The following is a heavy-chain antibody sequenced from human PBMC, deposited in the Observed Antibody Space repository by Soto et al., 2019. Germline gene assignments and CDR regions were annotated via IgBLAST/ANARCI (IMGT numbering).Heavy chain of an antibody. Sequence: QVQLRESGPGLVQPSQTLSLTCAVSGGSISSGGYYWTWIRQHPGKGLEWIGYIYYTGSAYYSPSLETRLTLATDTSRNQLSLRLSSVTTADTAVYYCARAYSSSSRGLDVWGQGTTVTVSS. CDR2: IYYTGSA. D-gene: IGHD6-6*01. J-gene: IGHJ6*02. CDR3: ARAYSSSSRGLDV. V-gene: IGHV4-31*11. CDR1: GGSISSGGYY.